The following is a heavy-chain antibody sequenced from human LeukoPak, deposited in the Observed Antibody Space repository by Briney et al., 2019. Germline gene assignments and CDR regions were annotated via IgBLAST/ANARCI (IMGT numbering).Heavy chain of an antibody. J-gene: IGHJ3*02. CDR1: GGSISSYY. D-gene: IGHD3-22*01. Sequence: PSETLSLTCTVSGGSISSYYWSWIRQPPGKGLEWIGYIYYSGSTNYNPSLKSRVTISVDTSKNQFSLKLSSVTAADTAVYYCASLYYYDSSGYLSAFDIWGQGTMVTVSS. V-gene: IGHV4-59*01. CDR2: IYYSGST. CDR3: ASLYYYDSSGYLSAFDI.